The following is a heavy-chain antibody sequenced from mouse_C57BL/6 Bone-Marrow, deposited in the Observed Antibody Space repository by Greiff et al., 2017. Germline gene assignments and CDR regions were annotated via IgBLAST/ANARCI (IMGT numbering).Heavy chain of an antibody. J-gene: IGHJ1*03. V-gene: IGHV5-6*02. CDR1: GFTFSSYG. D-gene: IGHD2-5*01. CDR3: ARQDSKDWYFDV. CDR2: ISSGGSYT. Sequence: DVKLQESGGDLVKPGGSLKLSCAASGFTFSSYGMSWVRQTPDKRLEWVATISSGGSYTYYPDSVKGRFTISRDNAKNTLYLQMSSLKSEDTAMYYCARQDSKDWYFDVWGTGTTVTVSS.